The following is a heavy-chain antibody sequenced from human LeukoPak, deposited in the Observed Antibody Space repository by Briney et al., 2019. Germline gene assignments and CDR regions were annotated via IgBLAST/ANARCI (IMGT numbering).Heavy chain of an antibody. CDR2: ISSDGTIT. Sequence: GGSLTLSCAASGFTLSSYWMHWVRQAPGKGLVWVSRISSDGTITNYADSVKGRFTISRDNAKNTLYLQMNSLRVEDTAVYYCARFSPPPTWGQGTLVTVSS. CDR1: GFTLSSYW. J-gene: IGHJ4*02. CDR3: ARFSPPPT. V-gene: IGHV3-74*01.